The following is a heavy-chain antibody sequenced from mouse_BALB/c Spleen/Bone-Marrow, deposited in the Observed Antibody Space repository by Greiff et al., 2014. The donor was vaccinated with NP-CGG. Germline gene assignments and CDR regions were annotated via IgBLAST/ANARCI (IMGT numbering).Heavy chain of an antibody. V-gene: IGHV1-7*01. Sequence: QVQLQQSGAELAKPGASVKMSCKASGYTFTSYWMHWVKQRPGQGLEWIGYINPRIGYTEYNQKFKDKATLTADKSSSTAYMQLSSLTSEDSAVYYGARGNGEAMDYWGQGTSVTVSS. CDR2: INPRIGYT. CDR3: ARGNGEAMDY. J-gene: IGHJ4*01. CDR1: GYTFTSYW.